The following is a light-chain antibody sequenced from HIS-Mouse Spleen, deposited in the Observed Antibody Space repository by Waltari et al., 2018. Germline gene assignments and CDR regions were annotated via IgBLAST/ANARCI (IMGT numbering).Light chain of an antibody. V-gene: IGLV3-10*01. J-gene: IGLJ2*01. CDR3: YSTDSSGNHRV. CDR2: EDS. Sequence: SYELTQPPSVSVSPGQTARITCSGDALPKKYAYWYQQKSGQAPVLVIYEDSKRPSGIPERCSGSSSGTMATWTISGAQVEDEADYYCYSTDSSGNHRVFGGGTKLTVL. CDR1: ALPKKY.